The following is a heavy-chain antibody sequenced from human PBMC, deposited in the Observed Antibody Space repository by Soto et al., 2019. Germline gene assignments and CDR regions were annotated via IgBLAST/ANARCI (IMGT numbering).Heavy chain of an antibody. CDR1: GFTFSACA. CDR3: ARSNDYYYNYMDV. J-gene: IGHJ6*03. V-gene: IGHV3-23*01. CDR2: LSGSGGTT. Sequence: VQLLETGGGLVQPGGSLRLSCVASGFTFSACAMSWVRQAPGKGLEWVSALSGSGGTTYQADSVKGRFTISRDNSKNTLYLQLDSLRAEGTAVYFCARSNDYYYNYMDVWGKGTTVNVSS.